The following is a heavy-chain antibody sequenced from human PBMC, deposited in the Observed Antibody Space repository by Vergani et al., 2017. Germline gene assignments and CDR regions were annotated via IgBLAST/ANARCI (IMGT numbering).Heavy chain of an antibody. D-gene: IGHD2-21*02. V-gene: IGHV3-33*01. Sequence: QVQLVESGGGVVQPGRSLRLSCAASGFTFSSYGMHWVRQAPGKGLEWVAVIWYDGSNKYYADSVKGRFTISRDNSKNTLYLQMNSLRAEDTAVYYWARDRSRGGDQHDAFDIWGQGTMVTVSS. J-gene: IGHJ3*02. CDR1: GFTFSSYG. CDR3: ARDRSRGGDQHDAFDI. CDR2: IWYDGSNK.